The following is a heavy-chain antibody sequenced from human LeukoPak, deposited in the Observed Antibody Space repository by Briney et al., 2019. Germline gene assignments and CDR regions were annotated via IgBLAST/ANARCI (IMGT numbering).Heavy chain of an antibody. CDR3: ARLGIAAAGTAGYYYYYYYMDV. V-gene: IGHV4-59*08. J-gene: IGHJ6*03. CDR2: IYYSGSN. CDR1: GCSISSYY. Sequence: SETLSLTCTVSGCSISSYYWSWIRQPPARGLEWIGDIYYSGSNNYNPSLKSRVTISVATSKNQFPLQLSSVTAEDTAVYYCARLGIAAAGTAGYYYYYYYMDVWGKGTTVTVSS. D-gene: IGHD6-13*01.